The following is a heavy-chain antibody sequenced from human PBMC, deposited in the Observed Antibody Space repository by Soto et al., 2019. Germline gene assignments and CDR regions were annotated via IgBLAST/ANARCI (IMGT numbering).Heavy chain of an antibody. Sequence: PGGSLRLSCAASGFTFRSYGMHWVRQAPGKGLEWVAVISYDGSNKYYADSVKGRFTISRDNSKNTLYLQMNSLRAEDTAVYYCAKDGSDFWSGSLYWGQGTLVTVSS. CDR3: AKDGSDFWSGSLY. CDR1: GFTFRSYG. CDR2: ISYDGSNK. J-gene: IGHJ4*02. V-gene: IGHV3-30*18. D-gene: IGHD3-3*01.